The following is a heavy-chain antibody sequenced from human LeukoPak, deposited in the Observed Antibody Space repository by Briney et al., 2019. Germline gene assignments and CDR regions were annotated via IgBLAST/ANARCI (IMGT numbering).Heavy chain of an antibody. CDR2: INPHSGGT. CDR1: GYTFTDYY. Sequence: GAAVKLSCKASGYTFTDYYFHWVRQSPGQGLEWMGWINPHSGGTNYAQNFQGRVTMTRDTSISTAYMELSGLTSDDTAVYYCARVFGAAAATFDYCGQRHLLPDSS. J-gene: IGHJ4*02. CDR3: ARVFGAAAATFDY. V-gene: IGHV1-2*02. D-gene: IGHD6-13*01.